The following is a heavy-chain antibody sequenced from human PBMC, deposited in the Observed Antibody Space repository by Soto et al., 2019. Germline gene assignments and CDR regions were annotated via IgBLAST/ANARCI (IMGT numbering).Heavy chain of an antibody. CDR2: ISGSGGST. CDR1: GFTFSNYA. Sequence: PGWSLGLSCASSGFTFSNYAMIWVRHAPVKGLELVSAISGSGGSTYYADSVKGRFTISRDNAKNTLYLQMNSLRAEDTAVYYCARVGDSGYDSGSDYYYGMDVWGQGTTVTVSS. V-gene: IGHV3-23*01. CDR3: ARVGDSGYDSGSDYYYGMDV. J-gene: IGHJ6*02. D-gene: IGHD5-12*01.